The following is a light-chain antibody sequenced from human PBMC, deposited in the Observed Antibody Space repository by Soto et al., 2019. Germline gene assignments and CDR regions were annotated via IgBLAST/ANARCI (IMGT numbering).Light chain of an antibody. CDR1: KLGGKY. CDR2: DDT. CDR3: QAWGNNVL. Sequence: SYELTQPPSVSVSPGQTATMTCSGDKLGGKYVCWYQQKPGQSPVVVIYDDTKRPSGIAERFSGSNSENIATLTICGTQGTDDSDYDFQAWGNNVLLGGANKLTDL. J-gene: IGLJ2*01. V-gene: IGLV3-1*01.